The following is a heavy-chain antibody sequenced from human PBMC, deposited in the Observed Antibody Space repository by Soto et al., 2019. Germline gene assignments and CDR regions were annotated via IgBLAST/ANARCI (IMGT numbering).Heavy chain of an antibody. J-gene: IGHJ4*02. V-gene: IGHV3-64D*08. CDR2: VSSNGGST. CDR3: VKGGTYSSSSNFDY. Sequence: GSLRLSCSASGFSFSDYATHWVRQAPGKGLEYVSGVSSNGGSTYYADSVKGRFTISRDNSKSTLYLQMSSLRPEDTAVYYCVKGGTYSSSSNFDYWGRGTLVTVSS. D-gene: IGHD6-6*01. CDR1: GFSFSDYA.